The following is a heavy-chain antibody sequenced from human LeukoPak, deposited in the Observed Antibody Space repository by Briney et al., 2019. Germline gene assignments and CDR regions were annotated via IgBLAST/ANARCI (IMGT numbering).Heavy chain of an antibody. D-gene: IGHD1-26*01. V-gene: IGHV4-39*01. Sequence: SETLSLTCTVFGGSISSYGYFWSWIRQPPGKGLEWIGSSSYSGTAYYNPPLKSRVTISVDTSKTQFSLKLSSVTAADTAVYYCARPSLGPTGVDFWGQGTLVTVSS. J-gene: IGHJ4*02. CDR3: ARPSLGPTGVDF. CDR1: GGSISSYGYF. CDR2: SSYSGTA.